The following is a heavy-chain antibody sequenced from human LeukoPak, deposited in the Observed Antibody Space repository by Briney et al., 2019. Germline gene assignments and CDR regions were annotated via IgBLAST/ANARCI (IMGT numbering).Heavy chain of an antibody. CDR1: GGSFSGYY. Sequence: SETLSLTCAVYGGSFSGYYWSWIRQPPGKGLEWIGEINHSGSTNYNPSLKSRVTISVDTSKNQFSLKLSSVTAADTAVYYCARHRRLQWFGESRSEYYYYYYMDVWGKGTTVTISS. CDR2: INHSGST. D-gene: IGHD3-10*01. J-gene: IGHJ6*03. CDR3: ARHRRLQWFGESRSEYYYYYYMDV. V-gene: IGHV4-34*01.